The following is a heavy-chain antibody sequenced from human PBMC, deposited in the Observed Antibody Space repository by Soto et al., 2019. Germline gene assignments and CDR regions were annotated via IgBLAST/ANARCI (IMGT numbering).Heavy chain of an antibody. V-gene: IGHV4-61*03. Sequence: QVQLQEAGPGLVKPSETLALNCSVSGASVSSGDYYWSWIRQPPGKGLEWIGYIYFSGATSYDPSLKRRVSISIDTSKNHFSLKLRSVTAADTAVYYCARVHADDSSGYDLDYWGQGLLVSVSS. D-gene: IGHD6-19*01. J-gene: IGHJ4*02. CDR2: IYFSGAT. CDR3: ARVHADDSSGYDLDY. CDR1: GASVSSGDYY.